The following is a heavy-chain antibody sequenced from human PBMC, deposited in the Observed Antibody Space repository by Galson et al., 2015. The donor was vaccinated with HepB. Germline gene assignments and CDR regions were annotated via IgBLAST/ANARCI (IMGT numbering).Heavy chain of an antibody. CDR2: IYYSGST. Sequence: TLSLTCTVSGGSISSGGYYWSWIRQHPGKGLEWIGYIYYSGSTYYNPSLKSRVTISVDTSKNQFSLKLSSVTAADTAVYYCARDKVITGTRGWFDPWGQGTLVTVSS. J-gene: IGHJ5*02. CDR1: GGSISSGGYY. V-gene: IGHV4-31*03. D-gene: IGHD1-14*01. CDR3: ARDKVITGTRGWFDP.